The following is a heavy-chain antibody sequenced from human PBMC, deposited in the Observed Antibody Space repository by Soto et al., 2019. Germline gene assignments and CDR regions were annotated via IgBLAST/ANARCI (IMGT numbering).Heavy chain of an antibody. CDR3: ARDWNGERSAFDI. D-gene: IGHD1-1*01. J-gene: IGHJ3*02. CDR2: IWYDGSIK. Sequence: QVQLVESEGGVVQPGRSLRLSCAASGFTFSSYAMHWVRQAPGKGMEWVAVIWYDGSIKYYADSVKGRFTISRDNSKNTLYLQMDSLRAEDTAVYYCARDWNGERSAFDIWGQGTMVTVSS. V-gene: IGHV3-33*01. CDR1: GFTFSSYA.